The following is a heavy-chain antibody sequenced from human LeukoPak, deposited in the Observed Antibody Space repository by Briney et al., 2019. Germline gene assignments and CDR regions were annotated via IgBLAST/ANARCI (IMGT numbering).Heavy chain of an antibody. CDR3: ARASTVANWFDP. CDR1: GYTFTGYY. V-gene: IGHV1-2*02. Sequence: EASVKVSCKASGYTFTGYYMHWVRQAPGQGLEWMGWINPNSGGTNYAQKFQGRVTMTRDTSISTAYMELSRLRSDDTAVYYCARASTVANWFDPWGQGTLVTVSS. J-gene: IGHJ5*02. D-gene: IGHD4-17*01. CDR2: INPNSGGT.